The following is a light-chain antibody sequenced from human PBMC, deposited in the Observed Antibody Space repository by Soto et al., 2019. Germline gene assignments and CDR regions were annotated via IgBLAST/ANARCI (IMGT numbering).Light chain of an antibody. CDR1: SSDIGAYNF. Sequence: QSVLTQPDSVSGSPGQTITISSTGTSSDIGAYNFVSWYQQHPGKAPKLMLYDVNIRPSGVSNRFSGSKSGNTASLTISGLQAEYEADYYCTSWTTSTTMIFGGGTKLTVL. CDR3: TSWTTSTTMI. J-gene: IGLJ2*01. CDR2: DVN. V-gene: IGLV2-14*03.